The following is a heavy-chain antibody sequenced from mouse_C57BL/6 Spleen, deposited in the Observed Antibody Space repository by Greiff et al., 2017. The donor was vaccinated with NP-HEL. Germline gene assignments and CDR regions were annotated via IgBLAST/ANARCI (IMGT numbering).Heavy chain of an antibody. CDR2: INPGSGGT. CDR1: GYAFTNYL. Sequence: QVQLQQSGAELVRPGTSVKVSCKASGYAFTNYLIEWVKQRPGQGLEWIGVINPGSGGTNYNEKFKGKATLTADKSSSTAYMQLSSLTSEDSAVYFCARGGYDSDHWGQGTLVTVS. CDR3: ARGGYDSDH. V-gene: IGHV1-54*01. D-gene: IGHD2-4*01. J-gene: IGHJ3*01.